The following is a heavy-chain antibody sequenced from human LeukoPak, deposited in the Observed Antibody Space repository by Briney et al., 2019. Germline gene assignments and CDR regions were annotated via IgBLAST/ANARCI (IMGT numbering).Heavy chain of an antibody. CDR3: ARRSYDFWSGYYHRGGYYFDY. V-gene: IGHV4-4*02. J-gene: IGHJ4*02. Sequence: ASETLSLTCAVSGGSISSSNWWSWVRQPPGKGLEWIGEIYHSGSTNYNPSLKSRVTISVDTSKNQFSLKLSSVTAADTAVYYCARRSYDFWSGYYHRGGYYFDYWGQGTLVTVSS. D-gene: IGHD3-3*01. CDR1: GGSISSSNW. CDR2: IYHSGST.